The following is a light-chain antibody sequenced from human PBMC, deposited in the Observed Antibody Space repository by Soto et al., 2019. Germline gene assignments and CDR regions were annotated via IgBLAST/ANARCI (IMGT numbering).Light chain of an antibody. J-gene: IGKJ5*01. CDR2: DAS. Sequence: AIQLTQSPSSLSASVGDRVTITCRASQGISSALAWDQQKPGKAPKSLIYDASSLESGVPSRFSGSGSGTDFTLTISSLQPEDFATYYCQQFNNYPITFGQGTRLEIK. CDR3: QQFNNYPIT. V-gene: IGKV1D-13*01. CDR1: QGISSA.